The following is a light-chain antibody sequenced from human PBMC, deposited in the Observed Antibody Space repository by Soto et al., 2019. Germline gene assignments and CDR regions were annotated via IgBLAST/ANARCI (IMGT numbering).Light chain of an antibody. CDR3: QQYNNWPQT. CDR1: QSISSY. CDR2: AAS. J-gene: IGKJ1*01. Sequence: DIQMTQSPSSLSASVGDRVTITCRASQSISSYLTCYQQKPGKAPKLLIYAASSLQSGVPSRFSGSGSGTEFTLTISSLQSEDFAVYYCQQYNNWPQTFGQGTKVDIK. V-gene: IGKV1-39*01.